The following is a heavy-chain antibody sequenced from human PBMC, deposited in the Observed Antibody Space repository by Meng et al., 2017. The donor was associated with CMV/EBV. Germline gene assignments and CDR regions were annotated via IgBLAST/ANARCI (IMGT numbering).Heavy chain of an antibody. J-gene: IGHJ4*02. V-gene: IGHV3-7*03. CDR3: ARAHAYSYGSLYYFDY. CDR2: IKQDGSEK. Sequence: FTFSGDWMDWVRQAPGKGLEWVANIKQDGSEKYYVDSVKGRFTISRDNAKNSLYLQMNSLRAEDTAVYYCARAHAYSYGSLYYFDYWGQGSLVTVSS. CDR1: FTFSGDW. D-gene: IGHD5-18*01.